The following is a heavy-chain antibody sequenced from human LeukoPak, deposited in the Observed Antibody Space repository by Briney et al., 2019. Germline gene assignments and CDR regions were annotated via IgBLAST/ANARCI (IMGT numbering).Heavy chain of an antibody. CDR2: IKQDGSEK. CDR3: SRDATHGPDSSGYYSDY. Sequence: GGSLRLSCAASGFTFSRYWMSWVRQAPGKGLEWVANIKQDGSEKYYVDSVKGRFTISRDNAKNSLYLQMNSLRAEDTAVYYCSRDATHGPDSSGYYSDYWGQGTLVTVSS. D-gene: IGHD3-22*01. J-gene: IGHJ4*02. CDR1: GFTFSRYW. V-gene: IGHV3-7*01.